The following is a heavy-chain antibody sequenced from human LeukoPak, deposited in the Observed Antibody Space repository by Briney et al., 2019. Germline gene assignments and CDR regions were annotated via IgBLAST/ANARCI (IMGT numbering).Heavy chain of an antibody. V-gene: IGHV4-39*07. CDR1: GGSISSSSYY. D-gene: IGHD5-12*01. CDR3: ARLSGYDWESFYDY. Sequence: SETLSLTCTVSGGSISSSSYYWGWIRQPPGKGLEWIGRIYYSGSTYYNPSLKSRVTLSVHTAKNLSSLKLTSVPAADTALYFCARLSGYDWESFYDYGGRGTLVTVSS. J-gene: IGHJ4*02. CDR2: IYYSGST.